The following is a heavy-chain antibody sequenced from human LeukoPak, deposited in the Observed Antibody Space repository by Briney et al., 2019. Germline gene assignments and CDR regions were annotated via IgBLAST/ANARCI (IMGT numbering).Heavy chain of an antibody. J-gene: IGHJ4*02. Sequence: ASVKVSCKASGYTFTSYDTNWVRQATGQGLEWMGWMNPNSGNTGYAQKFQGRVTMTSDTSISTAYMELSRLRSDNTAVYYCARDLYGGTSATFDYWGQGTLVTVSS. CDR2: MNPNSGNT. V-gene: IGHV1-8*02. CDR1: GYTFTSYD. CDR3: ARDLYGGTSATFDY. D-gene: IGHD4-23*01.